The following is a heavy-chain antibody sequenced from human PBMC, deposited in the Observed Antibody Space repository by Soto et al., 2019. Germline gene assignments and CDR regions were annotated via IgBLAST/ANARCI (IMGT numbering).Heavy chain of an antibody. D-gene: IGHD6-13*01. Sequence: EVQLLESGGGLVQPGGCLRLSCAASGFTFSSYAMSWVRQAPGKGLEWVSSITNSGGSTYYADSVKGRFTISRDNSKNTLYLQMNSLRAEDTAVYYCAKFSSSSWRYSFDYWGQGTLVTVSS. CDR2: ITNSGGST. V-gene: IGHV3-23*01. CDR3: AKFSSSSWRYSFDY. CDR1: GFTFSSYA. J-gene: IGHJ4*02.